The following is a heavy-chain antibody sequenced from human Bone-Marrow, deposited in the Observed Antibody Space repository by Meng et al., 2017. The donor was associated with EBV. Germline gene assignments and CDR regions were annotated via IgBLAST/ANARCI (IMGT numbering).Heavy chain of an antibody. CDR2: IYYSGST. CDR1: GGSISSGGYY. Sequence: QVPLQESGPGPVNPSQTLSLTCAVSGGSISSGGYYWIWIRQPPGKGLESIGYIYYSGSTYYNPSLKSRVTISVDTSKNHFSLKLSSVTAADTAVYYCARTYTVTTGWFDPWGQGTLVTVSS. CDR3: ARTYTVTTGWFDP. V-gene: IGHV4-30-4*01. J-gene: IGHJ5*02. D-gene: IGHD4-17*01.